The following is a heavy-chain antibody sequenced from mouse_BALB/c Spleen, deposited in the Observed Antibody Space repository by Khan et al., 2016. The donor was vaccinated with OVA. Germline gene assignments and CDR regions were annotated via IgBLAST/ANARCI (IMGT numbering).Heavy chain of an antibody. V-gene: IGHV1-7*01. D-gene: IGHD1-1*01. CDR1: GYTFSTYW. Sequence: QVQLKESGAELAKPGASVKMSCKASGYTFSTYWIHWVKQRPGQGLEWIGYINPSTGYTEYNQNFKDKATLTADKSSSTAYMQLSSLTSEDSAVYYCARRGLRWDFDYWGQGTTLTVSS. J-gene: IGHJ2*01. CDR2: INPSTGYT. CDR3: ARRGLRWDFDY.